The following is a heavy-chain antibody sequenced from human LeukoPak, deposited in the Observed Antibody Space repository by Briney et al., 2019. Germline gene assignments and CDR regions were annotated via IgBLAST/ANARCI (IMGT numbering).Heavy chain of an antibody. Sequence: GGSLRLSCAASGFTFSSYAMHWVRQAPVKGLEWVAVISYDGSNKYYADSVKGRFTISRDNAKNSLYLQMNSLRAEDTAVYYCARVYDSTGWSRLDYWGQGTLVTVSS. CDR2: ISYDGSNK. D-gene: IGHD6-19*01. V-gene: IGHV3-30-3*01. CDR1: GFTFSSYA. J-gene: IGHJ4*02. CDR3: ARVYDSTGWSRLDY.